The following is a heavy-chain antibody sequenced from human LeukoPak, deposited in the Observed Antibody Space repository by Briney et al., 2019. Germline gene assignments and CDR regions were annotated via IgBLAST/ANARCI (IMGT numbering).Heavy chain of an antibody. CDR2: INHSGST. V-gene: IGHV4-34*01. Sequence: SETLSLTCAVYGGSFSGYYWSWIRQPPGKGLEWIGEINHSGSTNYNPSLKSRVTISVDTPKNQFSLKLSSVTAADTAVYYCARSATAPAAIPDWGQGTLVTVSS. CDR1: GGSFSGYY. D-gene: IGHD2-21*02. J-gene: IGHJ4*01. CDR3: ARSATAPAAIPD.